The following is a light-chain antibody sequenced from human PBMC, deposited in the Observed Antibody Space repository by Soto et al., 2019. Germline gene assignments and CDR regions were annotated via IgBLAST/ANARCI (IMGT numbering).Light chain of an antibody. V-gene: IGKV1-5*01. CDR2: DAS. CDR1: QTIRNY. CDR3: QKYGLHGK. J-gene: IGKJ1*01. Sequence: DIQMTQSPSTLSAFVGDRVTITCRASQTIRNYLAWYQQKPGKAPDLLIYDASSLENEVPSRFSGSGFGTEFTLTISSLQPDDSATYYCQKYGLHGKFGQGTKVDIK.